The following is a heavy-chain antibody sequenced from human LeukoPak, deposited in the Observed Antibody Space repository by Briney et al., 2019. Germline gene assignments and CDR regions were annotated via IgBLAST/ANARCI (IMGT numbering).Heavy chain of an antibody. V-gene: IGHV3-74*01. CDR1: AFTFSTYW. CDR3: VRSYDSSGYYQDF. Sequence: GGSLRLSFPASAFTFSTYWMPWARQAPGKGLVWVSRIDRDGSTTTYADSVQGRFTITRDNAKNTLYLQMNSLRAEDTALYYCVRSYDSSGYYQDFWGQGALVTVSS. CDR2: IDRDGSTT. J-gene: IGHJ4*02. D-gene: IGHD3-22*01.